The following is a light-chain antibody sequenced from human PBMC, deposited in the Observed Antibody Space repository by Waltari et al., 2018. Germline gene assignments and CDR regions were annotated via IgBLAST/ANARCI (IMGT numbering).Light chain of an antibody. Sequence: QSALTQPASVSGSPGQSITISCTGTSSDVGGYNYVSWYQQYPGKAPQLMIYVVSYRPSGISNRFSGSKSGNTATRTISGRQAEDEADYYCSSYTSTKTGVFGTGTKVTVL. CDR3: SSYTSTKTGV. V-gene: IGLV2-14*01. CDR2: VVS. J-gene: IGLJ1*01. CDR1: SSDVGGYNY.